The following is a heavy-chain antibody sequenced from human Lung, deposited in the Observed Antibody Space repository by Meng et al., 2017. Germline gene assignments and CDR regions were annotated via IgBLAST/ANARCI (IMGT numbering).Heavy chain of an antibody. CDR1: GGSFSDYY. Sequence: VQLRQWAAVLLKPSETLSLTCVVFGGSFSDYYWSWIRQPPGKGLEWIGEINHSGSTNYNPSRESRATISVDTSQNNLSLKLSSVTAADSAVYYCARGPTTMAHDFDYWGQGTLVTVSS. D-gene: IGHD4-11*01. CDR2: INHSGST. V-gene: IGHV4-34*01. CDR3: ARGPTTMAHDFDY. J-gene: IGHJ4*02.